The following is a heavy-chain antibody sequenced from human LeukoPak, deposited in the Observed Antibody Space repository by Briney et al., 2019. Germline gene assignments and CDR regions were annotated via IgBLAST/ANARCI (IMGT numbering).Heavy chain of an antibody. V-gene: IGHV1-18*01. CDR3: ARDKGIWNDRMGAFDI. J-gene: IGHJ3*02. Sequence: GASVKVSCKASDYTFTSYGISWVRQAPGQGLEWMGWLSAYNGNTNYAQKLQGRVTMTTDTSTSTAYMELRSLRSDDTAVYYCARDKGIWNDRMGAFDIWGQGTMVTVSS. CDR2: LSAYNGNT. D-gene: IGHD1-1*01. CDR1: DYTFTSYG.